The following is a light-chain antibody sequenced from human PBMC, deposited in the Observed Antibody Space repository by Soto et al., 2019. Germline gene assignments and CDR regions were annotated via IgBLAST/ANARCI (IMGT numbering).Light chain of an antibody. Sequence: QSVLTQPASVSGSPGQSITISCTGTSSDVGNYNLVSWYQQHPGQAPKLMIYEVTKRPSGVSSRFSGSKSGNTASLTISRLQSEDEADYYCCSYAGSTTFVVFGGGTKLTVL. CDR1: SSDVGNYNL. CDR2: EVT. J-gene: IGLJ3*02. V-gene: IGLV2-23*02. CDR3: CSYAGSTTFVV.